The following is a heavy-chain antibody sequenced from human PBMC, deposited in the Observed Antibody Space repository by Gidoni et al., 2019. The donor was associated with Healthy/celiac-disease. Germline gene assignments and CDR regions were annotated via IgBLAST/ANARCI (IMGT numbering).Heavy chain of an antibody. J-gene: IGHJ4*02. CDR2: INHSGST. CDR1: GGSFSGYY. Sequence: QVQLQQWGAGLLKPSETLSLTCAVYGGSFSGYYWGWIRQPPGKGLEWIGEINHSGSTNYNPSLKSRVTISVDTSKNQFSLKLSSVTAADTAVYYCARGGRYSSSNDYWGQGTLVTVSS. V-gene: IGHV4-34*01. D-gene: IGHD6-6*01. CDR3: ARGGRYSSSNDY.